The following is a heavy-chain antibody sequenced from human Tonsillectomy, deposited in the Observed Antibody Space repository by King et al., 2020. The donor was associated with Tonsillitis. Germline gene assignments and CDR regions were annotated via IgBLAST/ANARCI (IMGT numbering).Heavy chain of an antibody. CDR1: GFTFSSYA. D-gene: IGHD5-12*01. CDR2: ISYDGSNK. Sequence: VQLVESGGGVVQPGRSLRLSCAASGFTFSSYAMHWVRQAPGKGLEWVAVISYDGSNKYYAASVKGRFTISSDNSKNTLYLQMNSLGAEDTAVYFCARSGGYEWWSFDYWGQGTLVTVSS. J-gene: IGHJ4*02. V-gene: IGHV3-30*01. CDR3: ARSGGYEWWSFDY.